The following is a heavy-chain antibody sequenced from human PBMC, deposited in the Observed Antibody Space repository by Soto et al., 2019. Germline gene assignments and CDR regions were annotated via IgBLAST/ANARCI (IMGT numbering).Heavy chain of an antibody. J-gene: IGHJ4*02. CDR2: ISNTGGST. CDR1: GFTFSNYA. V-gene: IGHV3-64*01. D-gene: IGHD1-26*01. Sequence: EVQLVESGGGLVQPGGSLRLSCAASGFTFSNYAMHWVRQAPGKGPEYVSAISNTGGSTYYANSVRGRFTISRDNSKYTLYLQMGSLRAEDMAVYYCARVGVVGSTMMLDYWGQGTLVTVSS. CDR3: ARVGVVGSTMMLDY.